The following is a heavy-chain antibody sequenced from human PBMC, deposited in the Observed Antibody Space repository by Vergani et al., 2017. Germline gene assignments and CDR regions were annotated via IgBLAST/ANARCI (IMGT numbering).Heavy chain of an antibody. D-gene: IGHD6-13*01. J-gene: IGHJ6*03. V-gene: IGHV4-59*01. CDR2: IYYSGST. CDR1: GGSISSYY. CDR3: ARVVYSSSWPCYYYFMDV. Sequence: QVQLQESGPGLVKPSETLSLTCTVSGGSISSYYWSWIRQPPGKGLEWIGDIYYSGSTNYNPSPKSRVTIAVDTSKNQFSLKLRSVTAADTAVYYCARVVYSSSWPCYYYFMDVWGKGTTV.